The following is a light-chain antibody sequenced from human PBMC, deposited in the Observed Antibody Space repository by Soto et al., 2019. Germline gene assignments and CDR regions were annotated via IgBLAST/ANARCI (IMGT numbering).Light chain of an antibody. CDR2: GGN. Sequence: QSALTQPPSVSGAPGQTVTISCTGSSSNIGAPYDVHWYQHLPGTAPKPLIYGGNNRPSGVPDRFSGSRSGTSASLDITGLQAEDEAAYFCQSYDMSLNNYVFGTGTKVTVL. CDR3: QSYDMSLNNYV. CDR1: SSNIGAPYD. J-gene: IGLJ1*01. V-gene: IGLV1-40*01.